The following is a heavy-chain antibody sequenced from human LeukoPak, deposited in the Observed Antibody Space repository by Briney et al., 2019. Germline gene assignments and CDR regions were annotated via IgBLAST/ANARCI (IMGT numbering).Heavy chain of an antibody. J-gene: IGHJ3*02. Sequence: SETLSLTCTVSGGSISTYYWSWIRQPPGKGLEWIGYIYYSGNTDYNPSLKSRVTISVDTSKNQFSLKLSSVTAADTAVYYCARGRFVYGSYRSRDAFDIWGQGTMVTVSS. CDR1: GGSISTYY. V-gene: IGHV4-59*12. D-gene: IGHD1-26*01. CDR2: IYYSGNT. CDR3: ARGRFVYGSYRSRDAFDI.